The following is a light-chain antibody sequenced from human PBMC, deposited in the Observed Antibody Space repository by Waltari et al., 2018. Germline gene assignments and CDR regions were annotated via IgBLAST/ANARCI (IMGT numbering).Light chain of an antibody. CDR2: KDS. CDR3: QSSDSSGSYVL. Sequence: SYGLTQAPSVSVSPGQTARITCSGDTLPKEYAYWYQQKPGQAPVLVIYKDSDRPSGIPERFSGSRAGTTVALTINGVQAEDEAEYYCQSSDSSGSYVLFGGGTKLTVL. V-gene: IGLV3-25*03. J-gene: IGLJ3*02. CDR1: TLPKEY.